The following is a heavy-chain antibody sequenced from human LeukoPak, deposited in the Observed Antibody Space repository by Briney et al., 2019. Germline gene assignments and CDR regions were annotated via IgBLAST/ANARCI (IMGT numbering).Heavy chain of an antibody. CDR2: IKSKTDGGTT. CDR3: ITDWWASGWYHEYYLDY. V-gene: IGHV3-15*01. CDR1: GFTFSNAW. J-gene: IGHJ4*02. Sequence: GGSLRLSCAASGFTFSNAWMSWVRQAPGKGLEWVGRIKSKTDGGTTDYAAPVKGRFTISRDDSKNTLYLQMNSLKTEDTAVYYCITDWWASGWYHEYYLDYWGQGTLVTVSS. D-gene: IGHD6-19*01.